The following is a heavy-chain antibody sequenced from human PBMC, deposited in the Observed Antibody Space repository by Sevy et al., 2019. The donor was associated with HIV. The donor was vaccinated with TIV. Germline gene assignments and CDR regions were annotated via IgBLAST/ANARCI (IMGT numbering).Heavy chain of an antibody. D-gene: IGHD3-22*01. V-gene: IGHV3-21*01. CDR1: GFTFSSYS. CDR3: ARDKYIYDSSGYYYMVKDYYFDY. CDR2: ISSSSSYI. J-gene: IGHJ4*02. Sequence: GGSLRLSCAASGFTFSSYSMNWVRQAPGKGLEWVSSISSSSSYIYYADSVKGRFTISRDNAKNSLYLQMNSLRAEDTAVYYCARDKYIYDSSGYYYMVKDYYFDYWGQVTLVTVSS.